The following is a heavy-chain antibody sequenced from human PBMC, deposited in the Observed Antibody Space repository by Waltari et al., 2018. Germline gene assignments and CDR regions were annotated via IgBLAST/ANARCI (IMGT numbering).Heavy chain of an antibody. CDR1: GSTFSSYA. J-gene: IGHJ4*02. CDR2: IIPIFGTA. CDR3: ARGGTSGTRPRGFFDY. Sequence: QVQLVQSGAAVKKPGSSVKVSCKASGSTFSSYAISWVRQAPGQGLEWRGGIIPIFGTANYAQKFQGRVTITADESTSTAYMELSSLRSEDTAVYYCARGGTSGTRPRGFFDYWGQGTLVTVSS. V-gene: IGHV1-69*13. D-gene: IGHD1-7*01.